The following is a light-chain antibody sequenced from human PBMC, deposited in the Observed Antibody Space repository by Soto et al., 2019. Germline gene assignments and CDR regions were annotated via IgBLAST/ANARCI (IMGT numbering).Light chain of an antibody. CDR1: QGISNY. Sequence: DTQMTQSPSSLSASVGDRVTITCRASQGISNYLAWYQQKPGKVPKLLIYAASTSQSGVPSRFSGSGSGTDFTLTIISLQPEDVATYYCQKYNTAPWTFGQGNKVEIK. J-gene: IGKJ1*01. V-gene: IGKV1-27*01. CDR2: AAS. CDR3: QKYNTAPWT.